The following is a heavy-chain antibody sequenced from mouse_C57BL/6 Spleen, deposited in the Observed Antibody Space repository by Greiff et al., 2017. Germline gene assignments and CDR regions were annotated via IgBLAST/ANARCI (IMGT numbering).Heavy chain of an antibody. CDR3: ARGGDYGSSYYAMDY. J-gene: IGHJ4*01. D-gene: IGHD1-1*01. Sequence: VQLQQSGPELVKPGASVKISCKASGYSFTDYNMNWVKQSNGKSLEWIGVINPNYGTTCYNQKFKGKATLTVDQSSSTAYMQLNSLTSEDSAVYYCARGGDYGSSYYAMDYWGQGTSVTVSS. V-gene: IGHV1-39*01. CDR1: GYSFTDYN. CDR2: INPNYGTT.